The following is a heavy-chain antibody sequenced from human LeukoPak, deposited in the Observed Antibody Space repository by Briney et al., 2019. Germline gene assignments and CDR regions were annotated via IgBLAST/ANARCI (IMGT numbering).Heavy chain of an antibody. V-gene: IGHV1-2*02. CDR2: INPNSGGT. CDR3: ARGGYTGTASAFDI. CDR1: GYTFTGYY. J-gene: IGHJ3*02. Sequence: ASVKVSCKASGYTFTGYYMHWVRQAPGQGLEWMGWINPNSGGTNYAQKFQGRVTMTRDTSISTAYMELSSLRSEDTAVYYCARGGYTGTASAFDIWGQGTMVTVSS. D-gene: IGHD6-13*01.